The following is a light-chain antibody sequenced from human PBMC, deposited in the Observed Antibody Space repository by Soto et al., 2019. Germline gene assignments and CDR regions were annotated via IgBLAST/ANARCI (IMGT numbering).Light chain of an antibody. CDR1: QSVSSY. J-gene: IGKJ5*01. CDR3: QQYGTTRIT. V-gene: IGKV3-20*01. CDR2: DAS. Sequence: EIVLTQSPGTLALSPGGRGTLSCRASQSVSSYLAWYQQKPGQAARLLIYDASNRATGIPDRFSGSGSETDFTLTISRLEPEDFAVYYCQQYGTTRITFGQGTRLDIK.